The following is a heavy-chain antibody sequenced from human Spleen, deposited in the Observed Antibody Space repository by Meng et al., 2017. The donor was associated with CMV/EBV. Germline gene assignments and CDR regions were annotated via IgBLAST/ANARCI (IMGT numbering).Heavy chain of an antibody. V-gene: IGHV1-2*02. CDR3: ASPSGATTAFDY. D-gene: IGHD5-24*01. CDR2: INTYSGGT. CDR1: GYTFTVYY. Sequence: ASVEVSCKTSGYTFTVYYMHWVRQAPGQGLEWMGCINTYSGGTNYAQNFQGRVTMTRDTSISTAYMELSRLRSDDTAVYYCASPSGATTAFDYWGQGTLVTVSS. J-gene: IGHJ4*02.